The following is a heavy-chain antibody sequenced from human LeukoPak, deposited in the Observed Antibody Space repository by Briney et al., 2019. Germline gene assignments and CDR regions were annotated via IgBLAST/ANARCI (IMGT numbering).Heavy chain of an antibody. Sequence: GASVKVSCKASGYTFTSYGISWVRQAPGQGLEWMGWISAYNGNTNYAQKLQGRVTMTTDTSTSTAYMELSSLRSDDTAVYYCARGAYYYGSGLTFGPWGQGTLVTVSS. CDR1: GYTFTSYG. V-gene: IGHV1-18*01. D-gene: IGHD3-10*01. CDR3: ARGAYYYGSGLTFGP. CDR2: ISAYNGNT. J-gene: IGHJ5*02.